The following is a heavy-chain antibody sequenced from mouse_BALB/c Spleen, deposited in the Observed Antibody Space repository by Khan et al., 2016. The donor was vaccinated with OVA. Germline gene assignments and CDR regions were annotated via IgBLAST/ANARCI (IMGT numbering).Heavy chain of an antibody. CDR2: ISPGSGDT. CDR3: ARRNYFGYTFAY. V-gene: IGHV1-77*01. CDR1: GYSFTDYY. Sequence: QVQLQQSGAELARPGASVKLSCKASGYSFTDYYINWVKQRTGQGLEWIGEISPGSGDTYYNEKFKGKDTLTADKYSSTAYMLHSRLTSEASAVYFCARRNYFGYTFAYWGQGTLVTVSA. D-gene: IGHD1-2*01. J-gene: IGHJ3*01.